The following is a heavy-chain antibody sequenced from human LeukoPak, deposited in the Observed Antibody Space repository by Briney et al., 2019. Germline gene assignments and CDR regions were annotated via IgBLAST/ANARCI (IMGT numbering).Heavy chain of an antibody. V-gene: IGHV3-30*18. CDR1: GFIFSNYA. D-gene: IGHD3-22*01. CDR2: ISYDGNTQ. Sequence: GGSLRLSCAASGFIFSNYAIHWVRQAPGKGLEWVAAISYDGNTQHYADPVKGRFTISRDNSKNTLYVQMNSLRADDTAVYYCAKDSSDYYFDYWGQGTLVTVSS. CDR3: AKDSSDYYFDY. J-gene: IGHJ4*02.